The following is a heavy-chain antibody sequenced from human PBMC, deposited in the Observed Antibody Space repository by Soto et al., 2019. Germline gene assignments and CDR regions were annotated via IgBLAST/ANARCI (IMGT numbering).Heavy chain of an antibody. CDR2: IIPIVETP. CDR3: ARLSRPNYYDTSGFFKDNWFDP. J-gene: IGHJ5*02. V-gene: IGHV1-69*13. Sequence: ASVKVSCKASGGTFNSYDINWVRQAPGQGLEWMGGIIPIVETPKYAQKFQGRVTMTADESTNTVYMELSSLRSEDTAMYYCARLSRPNYYDTSGFFKDNWFDPWGQGTLVTVSS. D-gene: IGHD3-22*01. CDR1: GGTFNSYD.